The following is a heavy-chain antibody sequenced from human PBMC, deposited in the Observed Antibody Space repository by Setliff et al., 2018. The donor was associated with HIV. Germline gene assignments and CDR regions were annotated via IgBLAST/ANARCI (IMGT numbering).Heavy chain of an antibody. Sequence: GGSLRLSCAASGFTFSSYWMSWVRQAPGKGLEWVANIKYDGSEKYYVGSVKGRFTISRDNAKNSLYLQMNSLRAEDTAVYFCARSPYGDYGLDYWGQGTLVTVSS. CDR2: IKYDGSEK. V-gene: IGHV3-7*01. D-gene: IGHD4-17*01. J-gene: IGHJ4*02. CDR1: GFTFSSYW. CDR3: ARSPYGDYGLDY.